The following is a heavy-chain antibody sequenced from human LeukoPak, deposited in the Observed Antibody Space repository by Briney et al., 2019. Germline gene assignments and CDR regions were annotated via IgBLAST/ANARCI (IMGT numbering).Heavy chain of an antibody. CDR1: GFTLSTYR. V-gene: IGHV3-48*02. Sequence: QSGGSLRLSCAASGFTLSTYRMNWVRQAPGKGLVWLSYINTDSSTIYYTDSLKGRFTISRDNAKNSLYLQMNSLRDEDTAVYYCARATSTSGPTFDYWGQGTLVTVSS. CDR3: ARATSTSGPTFDY. CDR2: INTDSSTI. J-gene: IGHJ4*02. D-gene: IGHD6-19*01.